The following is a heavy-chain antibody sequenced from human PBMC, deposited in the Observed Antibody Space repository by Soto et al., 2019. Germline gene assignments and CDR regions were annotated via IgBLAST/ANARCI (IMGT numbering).Heavy chain of an antibody. CDR2: FYYSQST. CDR3: ARGRGEFDA. Sequence: PSETLSLTCTVSGGSLTSNSYYWGWIRQPPGKGLEWIGSFYYSQSTYFNPSLKSRVTISIDTSKNQLSLNLRSVSAADTAVYYCARGRGEFDAWGQGTPVTVSS. J-gene: IGHJ5*02. V-gene: IGHV4-39*07. D-gene: IGHD2-21*01. CDR1: GGSLTSNSYY.